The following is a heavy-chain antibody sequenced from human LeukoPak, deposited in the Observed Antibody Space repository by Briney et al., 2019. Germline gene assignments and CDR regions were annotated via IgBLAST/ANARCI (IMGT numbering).Heavy chain of an antibody. CDR1: GFTFSSYA. CDR3: AKDLDCSSTSCYDDAFDI. D-gene: IGHD2-2*01. J-gene: IGHJ3*02. V-gene: IGHV3-23*01. Sequence: PGGSLRLSCAASGFTFSSYAMSWVRQAPGKGLEWVSAISGSGGSTYYADSEKGRFTISRDNSKNTLYLQMNSLRAEDTAVYYCAKDLDCSSTSCYDDAFDIWGQGTMVTVSS. CDR2: ISGSGGST.